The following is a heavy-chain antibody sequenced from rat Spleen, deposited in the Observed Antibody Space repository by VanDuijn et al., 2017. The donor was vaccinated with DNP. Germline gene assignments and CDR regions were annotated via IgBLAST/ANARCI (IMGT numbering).Heavy chain of an antibody. CDR3: AIQLGVFDY. Sequence: EVQLQESGPGLVTPSQSLSLTCSVTGHFITNDYRWNWLRKFPGNKLEWMGYINSAGRINYNPSLKSRIPITRNTSTNQFFLQVNSVTTEDSASYYCAIQLGVFDYWGQGVLVTVSS. CDR1: GHFITNDYR. V-gene: IGHV3-3*01. J-gene: IGHJ2*01. D-gene: IGHD5-1*01. CDR2: INSAGRI.